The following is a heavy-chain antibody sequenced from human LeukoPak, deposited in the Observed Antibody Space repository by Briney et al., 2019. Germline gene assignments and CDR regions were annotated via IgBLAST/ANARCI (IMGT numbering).Heavy chain of an antibody. J-gene: IGHJ4*02. CDR3: AKAPVRGVISHLDY. CDR2: IRYDGSNK. D-gene: IGHD3-10*01. Sequence: GESLKISCAASGFTLSSYGMHWVRQAPGKGLEWVAFIRYDGSNKYYADSVKGRFTISRDNSENTLWLQMTSLRAEDTAVYYCAKAPVRGVISHLDYWGQGTLVTVSS. V-gene: IGHV3-30*02. CDR1: GFTLSSYG.